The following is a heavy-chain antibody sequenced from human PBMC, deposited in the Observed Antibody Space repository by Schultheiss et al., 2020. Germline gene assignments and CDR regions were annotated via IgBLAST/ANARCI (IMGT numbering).Heavy chain of an antibody. D-gene: IGHD4-17*01. CDR3: ARDLRFYDCGDYGAGDY. Sequence: GESLKISCSASGFTFSSYAMHWVRQAPGKGLEWVSSISSSSSYIYYADSVKGRFTISRDNSKNTLYLQMNSLRAEDTAVYYCARDLRFYDCGDYGAGDYWCQGALVTVSS. J-gene: IGHJ4*02. CDR1: GFTFSSYA. V-gene: IGHV3-21*01. CDR2: ISSSSSYI.